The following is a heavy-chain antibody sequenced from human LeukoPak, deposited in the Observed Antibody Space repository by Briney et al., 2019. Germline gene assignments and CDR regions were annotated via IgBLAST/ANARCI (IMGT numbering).Heavy chain of an antibody. V-gene: IGHV3-7*01. Sequence: GGSLRVSCVASGFTSSAFWMSWVRRPPGKGLEWVANIKKDGSEKEYVDSVRGRFSIFRDNAKNSVYLQMNSLRAEDTAVYYCATFAGVVPGVLLLWGKGTTVIVSS. CDR2: IKKDGSEK. CDR3: ATFAGVVPGVLLL. J-gene: IGHJ6*04. CDR1: GFTSSAFW. D-gene: IGHD2-2*01.